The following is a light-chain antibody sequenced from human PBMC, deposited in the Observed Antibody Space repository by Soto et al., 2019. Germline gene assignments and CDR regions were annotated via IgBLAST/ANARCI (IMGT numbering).Light chain of an antibody. CDR2: KAS. J-gene: IGKJ1*01. CDR3: QQYHIYSP. CDR1: QSISSW. Sequence: DIPMTQSPSTLSASVGDRVTITCRASQSISSWLAWYQQKPGKAPKLLIYKASSLESGVPSRFSGSASGTEFTLTISSLPPDDFAAYHIQQYHIYSPVGQGTKGEIK. V-gene: IGKV1-5*03.